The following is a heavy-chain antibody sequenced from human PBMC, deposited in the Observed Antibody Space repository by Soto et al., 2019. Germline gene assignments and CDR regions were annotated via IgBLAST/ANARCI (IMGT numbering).Heavy chain of an antibody. V-gene: IGHV4-39*01. Sequence: PSETLSLTCAVSGVSIHNSHSFWGWIRQPPGKGLEFIANVYYSGGAHYNPSFKSRVTISVDTATNQVALRMSSVTAADTAVYFCVRVVEGATRHTDFDSWGQGTLVTVS. CDR3: VRVVEGATRHTDFDS. D-gene: IGHD2-21*01. J-gene: IGHJ5*01. CDR2: VYYSGGA. CDR1: GVSIHNSHSF.